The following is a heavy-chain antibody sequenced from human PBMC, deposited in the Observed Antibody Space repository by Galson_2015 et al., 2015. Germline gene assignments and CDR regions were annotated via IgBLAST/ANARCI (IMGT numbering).Heavy chain of an antibody. CDR2: ISGSGGGT. D-gene: IGHD3-22*01. J-gene: IGHJ4*02. CDR3: AKDLIQDYDSSGPSDY. V-gene: IGHV3-23*01. CDR1: GFTFSSYA. Sequence: SLRLSCAASGFTFSSYAMSWVRQAPGKGLEWVSAISGSGGGTYYADSVKGRFTISRDNSKNTLYLQMNSLRAEDTAVYYCAKDLIQDYDSSGPSDYWGQGTLVTVSS.